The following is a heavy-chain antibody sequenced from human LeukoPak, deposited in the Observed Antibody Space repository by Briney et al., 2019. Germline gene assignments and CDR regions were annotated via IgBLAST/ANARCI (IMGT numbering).Heavy chain of an antibody. CDR2: IIPIFGTA. CDR1: GGTFSSYA. CDR3: AREPNCTNGVCYDYYFDY. D-gene: IGHD2-8*01. J-gene: IGHJ4*02. Sequence: SVKVSCKASGGTFSSYAISWVRQAPGQGLEWMGGIIPIFGTANYAQKFQGRVTITADESTSTAYMELSSLRSEDTAVYYCAREPNCTNGVCYDYYFDYWGQGTLVTVSS. V-gene: IGHV1-69*13.